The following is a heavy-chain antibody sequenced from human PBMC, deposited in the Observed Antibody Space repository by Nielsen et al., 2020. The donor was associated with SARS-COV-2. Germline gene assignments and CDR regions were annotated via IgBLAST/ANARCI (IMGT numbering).Heavy chain of an antibody. V-gene: IGHV4-31*03. CDR3: ARDLPYYDSLTGYERWAFDI. CDR1: GGSISSGGYY. CDR2: IYYSGST. D-gene: IGHD3-9*01. Sequence: LRLSCTVSGGSISSGGYYWSWIRQHPGKGLEWIGYIYYSGSTYYNPSLKSRVTISVNTSKNQFSLKLSSVTAADTAVYYCARDLPYYDSLTGYERWAFDIWGQGTMVTVSS. J-gene: IGHJ3*02.